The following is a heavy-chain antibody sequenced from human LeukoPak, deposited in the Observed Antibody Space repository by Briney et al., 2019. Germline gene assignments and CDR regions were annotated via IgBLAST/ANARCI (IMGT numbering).Heavy chain of an antibody. CDR1: RYTFTGYY. CDR3: ARDNVVVTAIVWFDP. V-gene: IGHV1-2*02. Sequence: ASVNVSCKASRYTFTGYYMHWVRQAPGQGLEWMGGINPNSGGTNYAQKFQGRVTMTRDTSISTAYMELSRLRSDDTAVYYCARDNVVVTAIVWFDPWGQGTLVTVSS. CDR2: INPNSGGT. J-gene: IGHJ5*02. D-gene: IGHD2-21*02.